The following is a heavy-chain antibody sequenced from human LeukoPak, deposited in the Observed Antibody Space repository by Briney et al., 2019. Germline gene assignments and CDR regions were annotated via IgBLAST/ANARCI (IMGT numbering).Heavy chain of an antibody. Sequence: KSSETLSLTCAVYGGPFSGYYWSWIRQPPGKGLEWIGDIYYSGSTNYSTHYNPSLKSRVTISIDTSKKQFSLKLSSVTAADTAVYYCARLYLPATRFDYWGQGTLVTVSS. D-gene: IGHD5-24*01. V-gene: IGHV4-59*08. CDR3: ARLYLPATRFDY. CDR1: GGPFSGYY. CDR2: IYYSGST. J-gene: IGHJ4*02.